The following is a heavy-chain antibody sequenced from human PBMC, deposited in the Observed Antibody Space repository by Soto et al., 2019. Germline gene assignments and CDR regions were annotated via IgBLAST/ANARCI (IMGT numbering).Heavy chain of an antibody. CDR3: VKQDGYSYPFDI. CDR1: GFTFGSYA. D-gene: IGHD5-18*01. Sequence: GXSRRLSCSASGFTFGSYAMHWVRQAPGSGLEYVSAIXSNGGXTYYADYVKGXXTITRDNXXNTLHLQMSSLRAEDTAVYYCVKQDGYSYPFDIWGQGTMVTASS. J-gene: IGHJ3*02. CDR2: IXSNGGXT. V-gene: IGHV3-64D*06.